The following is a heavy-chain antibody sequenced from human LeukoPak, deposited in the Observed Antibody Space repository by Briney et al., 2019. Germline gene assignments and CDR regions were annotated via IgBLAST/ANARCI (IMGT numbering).Heavy chain of an antibody. CDR2: IYTSGST. V-gene: IGHV4-4*07. CDR1: GGSISSYY. D-gene: IGHD5-24*01. Sequence: SETLSLTCTVSGGSISSYYWSWIRQPAGKGLEWIGRIYTSGSTTYNPSLNSRVTMSVATSKTQFSLKLSSATAADTAVYYCAREQEMATTRGFDYWGQGTLVTVSS. CDR3: AREQEMATTRGFDY. J-gene: IGHJ4*02.